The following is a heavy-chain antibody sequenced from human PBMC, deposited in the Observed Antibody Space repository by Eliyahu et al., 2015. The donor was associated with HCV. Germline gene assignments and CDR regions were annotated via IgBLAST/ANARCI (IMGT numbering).Heavy chain of an antibody. V-gene: IGHV3-74*03. CDR1: VTIFSSHW. CDR2: INGDGRST. D-gene: IGHD3-16*01. Sequence: EVQLVESGGGLVQPGXSLXXSXAAGVTIFSSHWMDWVRXAPGKGLVWVSRINGDGRSTTYADSVKGRFTISRDNAKNTLYLQMNSLRVEDTAIYYCTGDFWGSFNYWGQGTLVTVSS. CDR3: TGDFWGSFNY. J-gene: IGHJ4*02.